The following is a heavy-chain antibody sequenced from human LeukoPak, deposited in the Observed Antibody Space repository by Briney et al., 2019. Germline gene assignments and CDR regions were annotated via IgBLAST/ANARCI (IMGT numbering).Heavy chain of an antibody. CDR3: AGLPYYDFWSRYYTA. D-gene: IGHD3-3*01. J-gene: IGHJ5*02. CDR2: IYSGGST. V-gene: IGHV3-66*02. Sequence: GGSLRLSCAASGFTVSSNYMSWVRQAPGKGLEWGSVIYSGGSTYYADSVKGRFTISRDNSKNTLYLQMNSLRAEDTAVYYCAGLPYYDFWSRYYTAWGQGTLVTVSS. CDR1: GFTVSSNY.